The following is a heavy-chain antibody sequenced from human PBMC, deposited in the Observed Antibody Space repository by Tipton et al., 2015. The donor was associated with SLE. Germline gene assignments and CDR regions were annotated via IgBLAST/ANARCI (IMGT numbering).Heavy chain of an antibody. Sequence: TLSLTCAVYGGSFSGYYWSWIRQPPGKGLEWIGYIYYSGSTNYNPSLKSRVTISVDTSKNQFSLKLSSVTAADTAVYYCARSRGWYFDLWGRGTLVTVSS. CDR2: IYYSGST. V-gene: IGHV4-59*01. CDR1: GGSFSGYY. J-gene: IGHJ2*01. CDR3: ARSRGWYFDL.